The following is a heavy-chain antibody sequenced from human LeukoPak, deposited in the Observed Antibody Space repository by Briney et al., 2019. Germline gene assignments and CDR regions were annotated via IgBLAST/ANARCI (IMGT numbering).Heavy chain of an antibody. CDR1: GFTLRSYC. J-gene: IGHJ5*02. CDR3: AKERLTYYDFWSGHHFDP. D-gene: IGHD3-3*01. CDR2: ISYDGSNK. Sequence: GGSLRLSCAASGFTLRSYCMPWVRPAPGKGLGWVGVISYDGSNKYYADSVKGRFTISRDNSKNTLYLQMNSLRAEDTAVYYCAKERLTYYDFWSGHHFDPWGQGTLVTVSS. V-gene: IGHV3-30*18.